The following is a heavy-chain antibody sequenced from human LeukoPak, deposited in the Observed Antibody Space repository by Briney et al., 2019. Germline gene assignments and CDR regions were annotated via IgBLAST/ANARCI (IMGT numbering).Heavy chain of an antibody. Sequence: GGSLRLSCAASGFSVSGNWMHWVRQAPGKGLVWVSRINSDGSSTNYADSVRGRFTISRDNAKNTVYLQVNSLRVEDTAVYYCARGSGAYGDFGYWGQGTLVTVSS. CDR2: INSDGSST. J-gene: IGHJ4*02. D-gene: IGHD6-19*01. CDR1: GFSVSGNW. CDR3: ARGSGAYGDFGY. V-gene: IGHV3-74*01.